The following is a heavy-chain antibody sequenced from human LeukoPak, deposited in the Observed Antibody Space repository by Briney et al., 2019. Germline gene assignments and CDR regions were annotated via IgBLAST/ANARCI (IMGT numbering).Heavy chain of an antibody. V-gene: IGHV1-18*01. D-gene: IGHD1-7*01. J-gene: IGHJ4*02. CDR1: GYTFTSYG. CDR2: ISAYNGNT. CDR3: ARDLWELELRPENPDY. Sequence: ASVKVSCKASGYTFTSYGISWVRQAPGQGLGWMGWISAYNGNTNYAQKLQGRVTMTTDTSTSTAYMELRSLRSDDTAVYYCARDLWELELRPENPDYWGQGTLVTVSS.